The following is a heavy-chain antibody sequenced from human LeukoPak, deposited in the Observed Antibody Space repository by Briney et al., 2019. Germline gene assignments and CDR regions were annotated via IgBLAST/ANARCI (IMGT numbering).Heavy chain of an antibody. CDR1: GGSFSGYY. CDR2: INHSGST. J-gene: IGHJ4*02. Sequence: SETLSLTCAVYGGSFSGYYWSWIRQPPGKGLEWIGEINHSGSTNYNPSLKSRVTISVDTSKNQFSLKLSSVTAADTAVYYCAADYYDSSGLDYWGQGTLVTVSS. V-gene: IGHV4-34*01. D-gene: IGHD3-22*01. CDR3: AADYYDSSGLDY.